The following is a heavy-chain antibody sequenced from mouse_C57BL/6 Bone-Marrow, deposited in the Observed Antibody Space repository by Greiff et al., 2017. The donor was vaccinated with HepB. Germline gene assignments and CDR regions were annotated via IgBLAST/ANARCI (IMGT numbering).Heavy chain of an antibody. J-gene: IGHJ4*01. CDR2: INPSTGGT. CDR1: GYSFTGYY. V-gene: IGHV1-42*01. CDR3: ARRPYYYGSSWAMDY. D-gene: IGHD1-1*01. Sequence: EVKLQESGPELVKPGASVKISCKASGYSFTGYYMNWVKQSPEKSLEWIGEINPSTGGTTYNQKFKAKATLTVDKSSSTAYMQLKSLTSEDSAVYYCARRPYYYGSSWAMDYWGQGTSVTVSS.